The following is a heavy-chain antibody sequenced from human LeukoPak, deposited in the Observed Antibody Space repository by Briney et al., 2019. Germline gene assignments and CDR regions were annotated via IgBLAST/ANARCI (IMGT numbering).Heavy chain of an antibody. CDR1: GFTFSSYA. J-gene: IGHJ4*02. Sequence: GGSLRLSCAASGFTFSSYAMSWVRQAPGKGLEWVSAIRGSGGSTYYADSVKGRFTISRDNSKNTLYLQMNSLRAEDTAVYYCAKVSIVVVPAATNFDYWGQGTLVTVSS. CDR2: IRGSGGST. CDR3: AKVSIVVVPAATNFDY. D-gene: IGHD2-2*01. V-gene: IGHV3-23*01.